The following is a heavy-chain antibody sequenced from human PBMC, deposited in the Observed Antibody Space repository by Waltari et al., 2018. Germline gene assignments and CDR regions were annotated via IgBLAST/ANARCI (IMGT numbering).Heavy chain of an antibody. CDR3: ARPYSSGGFDY. Sequence: QVQLQESGPGLVKPSETLSLTCAVSGYSISSGYYWGWIRQPPGKGLEWIGSIFHSGSTYYNPSLKSRVTISVDTSKNQFSLKLSSVTAADTAVYYCARPYSSGGFDYWGQGTLVTVSP. D-gene: IGHD6-19*01. CDR2: IFHSGST. CDR1: GYSISSGYY. V-gene: IGHV4-38-2*01. J-gene: IGHJ4*02.